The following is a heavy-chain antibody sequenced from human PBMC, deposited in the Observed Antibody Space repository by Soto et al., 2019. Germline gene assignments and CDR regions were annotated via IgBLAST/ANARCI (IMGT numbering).Heavy chain of an antibody. J-gene: IGHJ3*02. CDR1: GGSISSYY. V-gene: IGHV4-59*01. CDR3: ARVGNESQLLYAFDI. D-gene: IGHD2-2*01. Sequence: SETLSLTCTVSGGSISSYYWSWIRQPPGKGLEWVGYIYYSGSTNYNPSLKSRVTISVDTSKNQFSLKLSSVTAADTAVYYCARVGNESQLLYAFDIWGQGTMVTVSS. CDR2: IYYSGST.